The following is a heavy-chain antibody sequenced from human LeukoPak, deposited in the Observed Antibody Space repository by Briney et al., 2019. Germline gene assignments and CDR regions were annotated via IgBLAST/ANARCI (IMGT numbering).Heavy chain of an antibody. V-gene: IGHV3-23*01. Sequence: GGSLRLSCAASGFIFSNYGMNWVRQAPGKGLEWVAAISASGSATSYADSVRGRFTISRDNSKSTTYLQMNSLQTEDTAVYYCATDFYDSTWGQGTLVTVSS. CDR3: ATDFYDST. CDR1: GFIFSNYG. J-gene: IGHJ5*02. CDR2: ISASGSAT. D-gene: IGHD3-22*01.